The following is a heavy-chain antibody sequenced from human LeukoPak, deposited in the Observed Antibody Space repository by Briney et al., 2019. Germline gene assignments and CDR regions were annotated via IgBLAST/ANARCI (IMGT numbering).Heavy chain of an antibody. CDR1: DGSISSISYY. J-gene: IGHJ6*02. CDR3: TRGYSSGYGMDV. CDR2: IYYSGST. Sequence: PSETLSLTCPVSDGSISSISYYWGWIRQPPGKGLEWIGNIYYSGSTYYNPSLKSRATISVDTSKNQFSLTLSFVTAADTAVYYCTRGYSSGYGMDVWGQGTTVTVSS. V-gene: IGHV4-39*01. D-gene: IGHD6-25*01.